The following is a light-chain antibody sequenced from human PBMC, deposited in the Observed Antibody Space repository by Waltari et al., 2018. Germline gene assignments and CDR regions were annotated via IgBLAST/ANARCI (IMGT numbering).Light chain of an antibody. V-gene: IGLV2-11*01. CDR2: DVR. J-gene: IGLJ3*02. CDR1: SSHVGGYKY. Sequence: QSALTQPRSVSGSPGQSLTISCPGTSSHVGGYKYVSWYHQHPGKAPKLMIFDVRKRPSGVPDRFSGSKSGSTASLTISGLQAEDEADYYCCSYAGSRWVFGGGTKLTVL. CDR3: CSYAGSRWV.